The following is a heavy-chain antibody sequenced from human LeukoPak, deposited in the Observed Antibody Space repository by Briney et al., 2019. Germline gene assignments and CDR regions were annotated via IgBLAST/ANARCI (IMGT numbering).Heavy chain of an antibody. Sequence: SETLSLTCSVYGGSVNGYYWSWIRQPPGKGLEWIGEINHSGTTNYNPSLKSRVTMSLDTSKNQFSLRLNSVTAADTAVYYCARVPLRFLERFDYWGQGALVTVSS. CDR3: ARVPLRFLERFDY. D-gene: IGHD3-3*01. J-gene: IGHJ4*02. CDR2: INHSGTT. V-gene: IGHV4-34*01. CDR1: GGSVNGYY.